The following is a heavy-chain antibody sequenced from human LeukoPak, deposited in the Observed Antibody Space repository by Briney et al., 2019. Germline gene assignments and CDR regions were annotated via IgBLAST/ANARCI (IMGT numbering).Heavy chain of an antibody. D-gene: IGHD3-16*01. CDR1: GYTFTSYG. Sequence: GASVKVSCKASGYTFTSYGISWVRQAPGQGLEWMGWISAYNGNTDYALSLQGRVTMTIDTSTSTVYMELRSLRSDDTAVYYCARDVGRSYDLDYWGQGTLVTVSS. J-gene: IGHJ4*02. CDR2: ISAYNGNT. V-gene: IGHV1-18*01. CDR3: ARDVGRSYDLDY.